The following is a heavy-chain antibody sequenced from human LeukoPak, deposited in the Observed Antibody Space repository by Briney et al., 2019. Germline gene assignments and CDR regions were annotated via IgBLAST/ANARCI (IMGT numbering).Heavy chain of an antibody. CDR2: ISYDGINK. Sequence: GGSLRLSCAASGFTFSSYAMHWVRQAPGKGLEWVAVISYDGINKYYIDSVKGRFTISRDNSKNTLYLQMNSLRDEDTAVYYCAGGLLGCRGGSCYPTDYWGQGTLVTVSS. D-gene: IGHD2-15*01. V-gene: IGHV3-30*04. CDR3: AGGLLGCRGGSCYPTDY. CDR1: GFTFSSYA. J-gene: IGHJ4*02.